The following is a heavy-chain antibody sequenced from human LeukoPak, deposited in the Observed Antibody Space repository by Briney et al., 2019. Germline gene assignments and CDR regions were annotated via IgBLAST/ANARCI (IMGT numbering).Heavy chain of an antibody. CDR2: IYSGGST. CDR3: AKRSAASDDAFDI. Sequence: GGSLRLSCAASGFTVSSNYMSWVRQAPGKGLEWVSVIYSGGSTYYADSVKGRFTISRDNSKNTLYLQMNSLRAEDTAVYYCAKRSAASDDAFDIWGQGTMVTVSS. D-gene: IGHD6-13*01. CDR1: GFTVSSNY. V-gene: IGHV3-66*01. J-gene: IGHJ3*02.